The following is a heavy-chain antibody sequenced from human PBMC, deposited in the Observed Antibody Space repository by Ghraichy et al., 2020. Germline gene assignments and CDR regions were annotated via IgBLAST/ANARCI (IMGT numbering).Heavy chain of an antibody. V-gene: IGHV4-59*01. CDR3: ARTPRVAGMAVFDP. J-gene: IGHJ5*02. Sequence: SETLSLTCTVSGGSISSYYWSWIRQTPGKGLEWIGYIYYSGSTNYNPSLKSRVTISVDTSKNQFSLKLSSVTAADTAVYYCARTPRVAGMAVFDPWGQGTLVTVSS. CDR2: IYYSGST. D-gene: IGHD6-19*01. CDR1: GGSISSYY.